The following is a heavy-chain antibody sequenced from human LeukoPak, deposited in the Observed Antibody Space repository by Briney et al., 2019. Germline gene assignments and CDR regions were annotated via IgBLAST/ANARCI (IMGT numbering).Heavy chain of an antibody. D-gene: IGHD3-16*01. J-gene: IGHJ4*02. CDR2: IHHNGGT. V-gene: IGHV4-4*02. CDR3: AKHGGFHFDS. CDR1: GGSIKNF. Sequence: AETLSLTCAVSGGSIKNFWSWVRQPPGKGLEWIGQIHHNGGTSYNPSLRSRVTMSIDKSKNQFSLHLNSVTAADTAMYYCAKHGGFHFDSWGQGALVTVSS.